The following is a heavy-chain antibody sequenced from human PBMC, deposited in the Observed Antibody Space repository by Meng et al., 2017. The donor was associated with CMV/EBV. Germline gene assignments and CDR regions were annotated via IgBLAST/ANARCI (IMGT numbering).Heavy chain of an antibody. Sequence: GGSLRLSCAASGFTFSSYSMNWVRQAPGKGLEWVAVISYDGSNKYYADSVKGRFTISRDNSKNTLYLQMNSLRAEDTAVYYCASAAYDFWSGYYSGNWFDPWGQGTLVTVSS. J-gene: IGHJ5*02. V-gene: IGHV3-30*03. CDR1: GFTFSSYS. D-gene: IGHD3-3*01. CDR3: ASAAYDFWSGYYSGNWFDP. CDR2: ISYDGSNK.